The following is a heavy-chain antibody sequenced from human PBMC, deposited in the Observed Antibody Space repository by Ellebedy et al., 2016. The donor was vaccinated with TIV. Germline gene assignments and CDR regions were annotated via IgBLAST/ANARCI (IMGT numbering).Heavy chain of an antibody. D-gene: IGHD3-22*01. CDR1: GFSLSTSGMC. Sequence: SGPTLVKPTQTLTLTCTFSGFSLSTSGMCVSWIRQPPGKALEWLARIDWDDDKYYSTSLKTRLTISKDTSKNQVVLTMTNMDPVDTATYYCARMKGDYYDSSGYYYDFDYWGQGTLVTVSS. CDR2: IDWDDDK. J-gene: IGHJ4*02. V-gene: IGHV2-70*11. CDR3: ARMKGDYYDSSGYYYDFDY.